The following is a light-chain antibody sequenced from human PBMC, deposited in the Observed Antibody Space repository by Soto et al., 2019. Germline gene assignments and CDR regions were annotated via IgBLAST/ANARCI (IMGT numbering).Light chain of an antibody. CDR1: QTIITY. J-gene: IGKJ2*01. CDR2: AAS. Sequence: DIQMTQSPSSLSASVGDRVSITCRASQTIITYLNWYQQKPGKAPKLLISAASNLQSGVPSRFSGSGSETEFTLTISSVQPEDFETYYCQQSYSTPRTFGEGTKLEIK. CDR3: QQSYSTPRT. V-gene: IGKV1-39*01.